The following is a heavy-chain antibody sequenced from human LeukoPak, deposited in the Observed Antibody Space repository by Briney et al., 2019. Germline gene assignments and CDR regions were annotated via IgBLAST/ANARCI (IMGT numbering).Heavy chain of an antibody. CDR3: ARVIITTIVAAYFDT. Sequence: SQTLSLTCAVSGASISSGGHSWSWIRQPPGKGLEWVGYIYEDGSTSYTPSLKIRITISVDTSRTQFSLRLTSVTAADTAMYYCARVIITTIVAAYFDTWGQGTTVTVSA. CDR1: GASISSGGHS. D-gene: IGHD3-22*01. CDR2: IYEDGST. V-gene: IGHV4-30-4*07. J-gene: IGHJ3*02.